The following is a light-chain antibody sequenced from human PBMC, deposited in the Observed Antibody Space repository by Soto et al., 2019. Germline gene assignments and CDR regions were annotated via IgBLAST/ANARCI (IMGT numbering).Light chain of an antibody. Sequence: EIVLTQSPGTLSLSPGERATLSCRASQSVISTYLAWYQQKPGQAPRLLICGASSRATGIPDRFSGSGSGTDFTLTISRLEPEDFAVYYCQQYRDSLGTFGQGTKV. CDR1: QSVISTY. CDR3: QQYRDSLGT. V-gene: IGKV3-20*01. J-gene: IGKJ1*01. CDR2: GAS.